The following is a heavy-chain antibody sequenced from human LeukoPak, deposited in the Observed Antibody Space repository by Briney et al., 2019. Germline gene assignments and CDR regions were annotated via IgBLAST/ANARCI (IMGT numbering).Heavy chain of an antibody. Sequence: PSETLSLTCTVYGGSFSGYYWSWIRQPPGKGLEWIGEITHSGSTNYNPSLKSRVTISVDTSKNQFSLKLSSVTAADTAVYYCASGDSWNYGGKLFDYWGQGTLVTVSS. J-gene: IGHJ4*02. D-gene: IGHD1-7*01. V-gene: IGHV4-34*01. CDR2: ITHSGST. CDR1: GGSFSGYY. CDR3: ASGDSWNYGGKLFDY.